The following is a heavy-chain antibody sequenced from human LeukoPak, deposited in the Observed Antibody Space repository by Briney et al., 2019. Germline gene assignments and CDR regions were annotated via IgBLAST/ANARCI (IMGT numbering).Heavy chain of an antibody. CDR3: ARGGGYCSSTSCFSSWFDP. Sequence: GASVKVSCKASGYTFTSYDINWVRQATGQGLEWMGWMNPNSGNTGYAQKFQGRVTMARNTSISTAYMELRSLRSDDTAVYYCARGGGYCSSTSCFSSWFDPWGQGTLVTVSS. J-gene: IGHJ5*02. V-gene: IGHV1-8*01. CDR2: MNPNSGNT. CDR1: GYTFTSYD. D-gene: IGHD2-2*01.